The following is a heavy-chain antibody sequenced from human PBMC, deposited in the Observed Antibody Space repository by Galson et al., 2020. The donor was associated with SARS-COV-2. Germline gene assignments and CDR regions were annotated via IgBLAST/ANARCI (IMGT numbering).Heavy chain of an antibody. Sequence: SETLSITCTVSGGSISSGSYYWSWIRQPAGKGLEWIGRIYTSGSTNYNPSLKSRVTISVDTSKNQFSLKLSSVTAADTAVYYCARERGIFSVWGQGTTVTVSS. CDR2: IYTSGST. V-gene: IGHV4-61*02. D-gene: IGHD2-15*01. CDR3: ARERGIFSV. J-gene: IGHJ6*02. CDR1: GGSISSGSYY.